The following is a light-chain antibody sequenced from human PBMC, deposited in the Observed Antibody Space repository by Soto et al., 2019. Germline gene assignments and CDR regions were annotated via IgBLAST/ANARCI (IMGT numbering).Light chain of an antibody. Sequence: ILLTQSPATLSLSPGQSATLSCRARQGLINFAGWYQHKPGQPPRLLIYDASRSAAGIPTRFSGSGAGTDFTLTISSLQPEYFAVYYCQQRSNWPDAFGQGTRLEIK. CDR1: QGLINF. CDR3: QQRSNWPDA. V-gene: IGKV3-11*01. J-gene: IGKJ5*01. CDR2: DAS.